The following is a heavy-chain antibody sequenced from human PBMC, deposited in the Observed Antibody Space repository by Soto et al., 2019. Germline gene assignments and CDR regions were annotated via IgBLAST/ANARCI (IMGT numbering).Heavy chain of an antibody. J-gene: IGHJ6*04. CDR3: AGIRSYPRGMDV. D-gene: IGHD1-26*01. CDR1: GFTFSSYS. Sequence: GGSLRLSCAASGFTFSSYSMNWVRLAPGKGLEWVSSISSSSSYIYYADSVKGRLTISRDNAKNSLYLQMNSLRAEDTAVYYCAGIRSYPRGMDVRDKGTTLTVSS. CDR2: ISSSSSYI. V-gene: IGHV3-21*01.